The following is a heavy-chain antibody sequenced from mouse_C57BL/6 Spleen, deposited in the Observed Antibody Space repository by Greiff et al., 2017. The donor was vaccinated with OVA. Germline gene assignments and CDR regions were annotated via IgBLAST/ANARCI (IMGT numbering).Heavy chain of an antibody. CDR1: GYTFTEYT. V-gene: IGHV1-62-2*01. J-gene: IGHJ2*01. D-gene: IGHD1-1*01. CDR2: FYPGSGSI. CDR3: ARHEDRGYYYGSSYDYFDY. Sequence: VQLQQSGAELVKPGASVKLSCKASGYTFTEYTIHWVKQRSGQGLEWIGWFYPGSGSIKYNEKFKDKATLTADKSSSTVYMELSRVTSEDSAVYFCARHEDRGYYYGSSYDYFDYWGQGTTLTVSS.